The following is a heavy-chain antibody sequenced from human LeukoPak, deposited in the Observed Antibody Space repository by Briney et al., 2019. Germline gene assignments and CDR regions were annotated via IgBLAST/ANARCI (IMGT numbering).Heavy chain of an antibody. CDR3: AELGITMIGGV. J-gene: IGHJ6*04. Sequence: PGGSLRLTCAASGLTFSSYEMYWVRQAPAKGLEWVSYISSSGSTIYYADSVKGRFTISRDNAKNSLYLQMNSLRAEDTAVYYCAELGITMIGGVWGKGTTVTISS. D-gene: IGHD3-10*02. CDR1: GLTFSSYE. CDR2: ISSSGSTI. V-gene: IGHV3-48*03.